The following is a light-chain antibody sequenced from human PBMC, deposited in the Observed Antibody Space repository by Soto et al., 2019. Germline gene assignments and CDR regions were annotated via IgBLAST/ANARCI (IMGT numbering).Light chain of an antibody. CDR2: GAS. V-gene: IGKV3-20*01. J-gene: IGKJ2*01. CDR3: QQYGSSPRT. CDR1: QTVSNNY. Sequence: EIVLTQSPGTLSLSPGERATLSCRASQTVSNNYLAWYQHKPGQAPRLLIYGASSRATDIPDRFSGSGSGADFTLTISRLEPEDFAVYYCQQYGSSPRTFGQGTKVDIK.